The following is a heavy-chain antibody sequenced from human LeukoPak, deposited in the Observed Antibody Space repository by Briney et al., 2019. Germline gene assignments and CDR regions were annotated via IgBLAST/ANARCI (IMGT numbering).Heavy chain of an antibody. D-gene: IGHD2-2*01. CDR2: ISSRSSTI. CDR3: ARALGYCSSASCYYFDN. CDR1: GFTFSSYA. V-gene: IGHV3-48*01. Sequence: GGSLRLSCAASGFTFSSYAMSWVRQAPGKGLEWVSYISSRSSTIYYADSVKGRFTISRDNAKNSLYLQMNSLRAEDTAVYYCARALGYCSSASCYYFDNWGQGTLVTVSS. J-gene: IGHJ4*02.